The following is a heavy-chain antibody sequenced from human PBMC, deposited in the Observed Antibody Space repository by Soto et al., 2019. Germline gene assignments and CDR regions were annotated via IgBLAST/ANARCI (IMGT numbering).Heavy chain of an antibody. J-gene: IGHJ4*02. D-gene: IGHD5-12*01. CDR2: IWYDGSNT. CDR3: ARDFSMVIVAPGY. Sequence: GGSPRLSCAASGFTFRSYALHWVRQAPGKGVEWVGCIWYDGSNTFYAESVKGRFTISRDNSKNTVYLQINALRAEDTAVYYCARDFSMVIVAPGYWGQGTLVTSPQ. V-gene: IGHV3-33*01. CDR1: GFTFRSYA.